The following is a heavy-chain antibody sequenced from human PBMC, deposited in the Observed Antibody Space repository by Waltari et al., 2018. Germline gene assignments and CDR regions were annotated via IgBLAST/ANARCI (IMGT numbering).Heavy chain of an antibody. D-gene: IGHD6-19*01. J-gene: IGHJ4*02. CDR3: TRDVGQQWLGQYFDY. Sequence: EVQLVESGGGLVQPGRSLRLSCTASGFTFADYAMSWVRQAPGKGLEWVGFIRSKAYGGKTEYAASVKGRFTISRDDSKSIAYLQMNSLKTEDTAVYYCTRDVGQQWLGQYFDYWGQGTLVTVSS. CDR2: IRSKAYGGKT. CDR1: GFTFADYA. V-gene: IGHV3-49*04.